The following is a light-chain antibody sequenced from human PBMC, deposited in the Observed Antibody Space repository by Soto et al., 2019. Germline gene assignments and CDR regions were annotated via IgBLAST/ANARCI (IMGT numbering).Light chain of an antibody. Sequence: EMQMKKNPSSLSASVGDRVTITCRASQRVGSYLNWYQQKPGKAPTLLIYSASELQSGVSSRFSGSGSGTDFTLTIRSLQPEDFAVCYCQQSHNTPLTFGQGTKVDIK. V-gene: IGKV1-39*01. J-gene: IGKJ1*01. CDR1: QRVGSY. CDR3: QQSHNTPLT. CDR2: SAS.